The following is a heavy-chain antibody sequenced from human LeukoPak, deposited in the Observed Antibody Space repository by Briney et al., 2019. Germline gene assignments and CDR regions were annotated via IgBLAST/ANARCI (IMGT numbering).Heavy chain of an antibody. Sequence: GGSLRLSCAASGFTVSNNYMSWVRQAPGKGLEWVSVLCSGGSTYYADSVKGRFTISRDNSKNTLYLQMNSLRAEDTAVYYCARHRGYCSSTSCYPYYFDYWGQGTLVTVSS. CDR3: ARHRGYCSSTSCYPYYFDY. J-gene: IGHJ4*02. CDR2: LCSGGST. D-gene: IGHD2-2*01. V-gene: IGHV3-66*04. CDR1: GFTVSNNY.